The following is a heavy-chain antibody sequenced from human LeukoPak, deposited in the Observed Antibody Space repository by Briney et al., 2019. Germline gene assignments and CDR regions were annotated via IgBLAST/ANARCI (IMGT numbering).Heavy chain of an antibody. D-gene: IGHD6-19*01. CDR1: GFTFSSYA. CDR3: ARCNKYSSGWSDY. Sequence: GGSLRLSCAASGFTFSSYAMNWVRQAPGKGLEWVSATSSGGGSTYYADSVKGRFTISRDNSKNTLYLQMNSLRAEDTAIYYCARCNKYSSGWSDYWGQGTLVTVSS. CDR2: TSSGGGST. J-gene: IGHJ4*02. V-gene: IGHV3-23*01.